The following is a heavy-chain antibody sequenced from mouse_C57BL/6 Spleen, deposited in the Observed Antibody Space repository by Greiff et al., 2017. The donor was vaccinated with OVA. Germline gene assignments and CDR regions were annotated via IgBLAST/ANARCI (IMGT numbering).Heavy chain of an antibody. CDR1: GYSITSGYY. CDR3: ARKSNHWYFDV. Sequence: ESGPGLVKPSQSLSLTCSVTGYSITSGYYWNWIRQFPGNKLEWMGYISYDGSNNYNPSLKNRISITRDTSKNQFFLKLNSVTTEDTATYDCARKSNHWYFDVWGTGTTVTVSS. D-gene: IGHD2-5*01. V-gene: IGHV3-6*01. CDR2: ISYDGSN. J-gene: IGHJ1*03.